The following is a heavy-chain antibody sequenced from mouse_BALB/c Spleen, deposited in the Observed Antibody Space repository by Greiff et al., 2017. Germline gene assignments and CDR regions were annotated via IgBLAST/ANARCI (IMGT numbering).Heavy chain of an antibody. J-gene: IGHJ4*01. CDR2: IWAGGST. V-gene: IGHV2-9*02. CDR1: GFSLTSYG. D-gene: IGHD2-1*01. CDR3: ARVTLLWDYGKAMDY. Sequence: VQLVESGPGLVAPSQSLSITCTVSGFSLTSYGVHWVRQPPGKGLEWLGVIWAGGSTNYNSALMSRLSISKDNSKSQVFLKMNSLQTDDTAMYYCARVTLLWDYGKAMDYWGQGTSVTVSS.